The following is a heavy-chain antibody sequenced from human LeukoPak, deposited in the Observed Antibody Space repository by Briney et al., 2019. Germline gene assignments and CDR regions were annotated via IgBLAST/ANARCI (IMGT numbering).Heavy chain of an antibody. CDR1: GGSISSYY. CDR2: INYSGST. V-gene: IGHV4-59*01. J-gene: IGHJ4*02. Sequence: PSETLSLTCTVSGGSISSYYWSWIRQPPEKGLEWIGYINYSGSTNYNPSLKSRVAISVDTSKNQFSLKLSSVTAADTAVYYCARSAVPAAADYWGQGTLVTVSS. CDR3: ARSAVPAAADY. D-gene: IGHD2-2*01.